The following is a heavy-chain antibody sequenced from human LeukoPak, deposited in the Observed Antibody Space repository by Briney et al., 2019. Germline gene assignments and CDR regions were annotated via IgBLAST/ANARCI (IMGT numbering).Heavy chain of an antibody. CDR2: ISGSGGST. D-gene: IGHD5-12*01. Sequence: GGSLRLSCVAAGFTINNYAMRRLRQAPGKGLEWVSAISGSGGSTYYADSVKGRFTISRDNSKNTLYLQMNSLRADDTAVYYCSNARSSYDYFPYYFAYWCQGTLVTVSS. J-gene: IGHJ4*02. CDR1: GFTINNYA. CDR3: SNARSSYDYFPYYFAY. V-gene: IGHV3-23*01.